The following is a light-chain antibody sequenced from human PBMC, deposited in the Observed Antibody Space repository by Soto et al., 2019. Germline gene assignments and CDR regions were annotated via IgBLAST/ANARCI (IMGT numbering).Light chain of an antibody. CDR3: SAWDDTLSGPV. Sequence: QSVLTQPPSASGAPGLRVTISCSGSNSNIGGNTVNWYQQLPGKAPKLLIHSDNERPSGVPGRFSGSRSGASASLAITGLQSEDEAYYYCSAWDDTLSGPVLGGGTKLTVL. J-gene: IGLJ3*02. V-gene: IGLV1-44*01. CDR1: NSNIGGNT. CDR2: SDN.